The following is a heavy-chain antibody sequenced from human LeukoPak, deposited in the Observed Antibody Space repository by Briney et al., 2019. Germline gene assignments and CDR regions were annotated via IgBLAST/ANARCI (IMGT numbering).Heavy chain of an antibody. CDR1: GGSFSGYY. D-gene: IGHD3-10*01. J-gene: IGHJ4*02. CDR3: ARGQSFDSGPDKYYFDY. V-gene: IGHV4-34*01. Sequence: SETLSLTCAVYGGSFSGYYWSWIRQPPGKGLEWIGEINHSGSTNYNPSLKSRVTISVDTSKNQFSLKLSSVTAADTAVYYRARGQSFDSGPDKYYFDYWGQGTLVTVSS. CDR2: INHSGST.